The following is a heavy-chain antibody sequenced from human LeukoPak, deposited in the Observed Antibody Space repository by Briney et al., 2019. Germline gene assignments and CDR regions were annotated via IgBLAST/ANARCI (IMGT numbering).Heavy chain of an antibody. D-gene: IGHD2-21*02. J-gene: IGHJ4*02. V-gene: IGHV3-33*01. CDR2: IWYDGSNK. Sequence: PGGSLRLSCAASGFTFSSYGMHWVRQAPGKGLEWVALIWYDGSNKYYADSVKGRFTISRDDSKNTLFLRMNSLRVEDTAVYYCARDPSLTYYSDYWGQGTLVTVSS. CDR1: GFTFSSYG. CDR3: ARDPSLTYYSDY.